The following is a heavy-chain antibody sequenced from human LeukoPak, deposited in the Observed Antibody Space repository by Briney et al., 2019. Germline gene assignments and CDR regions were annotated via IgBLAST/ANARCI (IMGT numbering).Heavy chain of an antibody. J-gene: IGHJ1*01. V-gene: IGHV3-23*01. CDR3: AKDRYCSSTSCYAAEYFQH. Sequence: GGSLRLSCAASGFTCSSYAMSWVRQAPGKGLEWVSAISGSGGSTYYADSVKGRFTISRDNSKNTLYLQMNSLRAEDTAVYYCAKDRYCSSTSCYAAEYFQHWGQGTLVTVSS. CDR2: ISGSGGST. D-gene: IGHD2-2*01. CDR1: GFTCSSYA.